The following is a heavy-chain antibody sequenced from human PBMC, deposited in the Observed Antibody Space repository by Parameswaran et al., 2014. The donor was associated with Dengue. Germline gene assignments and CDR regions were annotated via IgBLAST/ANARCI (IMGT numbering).Heavy chain of an antibody. Sequence: VRQAPGKGLEWVANIKQDGSEKYYVDSVKGRFTISRDNAKNSLYLQMNSLRAEDTAVYYCARDSVKFMIVVGHNAFDIWGQGTMVTVSS. CDR2: IKQDGSEK. J-gene: IGHJ3*02. V-gene: IGHV3-7*01. CDR3: ARDSVKFMIVVGHNAFDI. D-gene: IGHD3-22*01.